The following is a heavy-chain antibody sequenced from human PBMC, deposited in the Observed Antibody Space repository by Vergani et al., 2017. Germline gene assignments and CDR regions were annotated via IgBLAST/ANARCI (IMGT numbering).Heavy chain of an antibody. D-gene: IGHD6-19*01. V-gene: IGHV1-69*13. Sequence: QVQLVQSGAEVKKPGASVKVSCKASGGTFSSYAISWVRQAPGQGLEWMGGIIPIFGTANYAQKFQGRVPSTADESTSTAYMELSSLRSEDTAVYDCARDPVAGYYYYYMDVWGKGTTVTVSS. CDR2: IIPIFGTA. J-gene: IGHJ6*03. CDR1: GGTFSSYA. CDR3: ARDPVAGYYYYYMDV.